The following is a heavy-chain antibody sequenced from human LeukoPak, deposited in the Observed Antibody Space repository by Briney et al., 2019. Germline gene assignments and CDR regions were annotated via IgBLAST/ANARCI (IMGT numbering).Heavy chain of an antibody. CDR2: IWYDGSNK. Sequence: GGSLRLSCAASGFTFSSYGMHWVRQAPGKGLEWLAVIWYDGSNKYYADSVKGRFTISRDNSKNTLYLQMNSLGAEDTAVYYCARDFCSGGSCGFDYWGQGTLVTVSS. V-gene: IGHV3-33*01. CDR1: GFTFSSYG. CDR3: ARDFCSGGSCGFDY. D-gene: IGHD2-15*01. J-gene: IGHJ4*02.